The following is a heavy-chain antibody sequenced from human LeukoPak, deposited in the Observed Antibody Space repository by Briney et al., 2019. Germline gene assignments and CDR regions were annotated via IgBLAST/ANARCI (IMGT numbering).Heavy chain of an antibody. CDR3: ARVTPRVTTGED. CDR2: MNPNSGNT. Sequence: ASVKVSCNASGYTFTSYDINWVRQATGQGLEWMGWMNPNSGNTGYAQKFQGRVTMTRNTSISTAYMELSSLRSEDTAVYYCARVTPRVTTGEDWGQGTLVTVSS. CDR1: GYTFTSYD. V-gene: IGHV1-8*01. J-gene: IGHJ4*02. D-gene: IGHD4-17*01.